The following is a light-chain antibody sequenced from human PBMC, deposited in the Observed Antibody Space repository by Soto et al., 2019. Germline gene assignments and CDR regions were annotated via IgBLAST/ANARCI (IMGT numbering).Light chain of an antibody. V-gene: IGKV3D-15*01. CDR3: QHYNSYSEA. CDR1: QSVSSPY. Sequence: VMTHSPATLSVSPGERVTLSCRASQSVSSPYLIWYQQKPGQPPRLLIYESSTRTTGFPARFSGSGSGTEFTLTISSLQPDDFATYYCQHYNSYSEAFGQGTKVDIK. J-gene: IGKJ1*01. CDR2: ESS.